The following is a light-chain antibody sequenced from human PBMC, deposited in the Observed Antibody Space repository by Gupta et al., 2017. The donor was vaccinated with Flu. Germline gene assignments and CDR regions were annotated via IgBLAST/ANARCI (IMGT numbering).Light chain of an antibody. J-gene: IGLJ1*01. V-gene: IGLV3-19*01. CDR3: NSRDSSGNHYV. Sequence: QGDSLRSSYASWYQQKPGQAPVVVIYAKNNRPSGIPDRFSGSSSGDTASLTITGAQAEDEADYYCNSRDSSGNHYVFGTGTKVTVL. CDR1: SLRSSY. CDR2: AKN.